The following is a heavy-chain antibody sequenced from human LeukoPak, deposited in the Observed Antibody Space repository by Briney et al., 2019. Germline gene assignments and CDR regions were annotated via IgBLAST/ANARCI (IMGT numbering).Heavy chain of an antibody. CDR3: ARSSIAVATIGYYYGMDV. D-gene: IGHD5-12*01. CDR2: IIPIFGTA. J-gene: IGHJ6*04. CDR1: GGTFSSYA. Sequence: SVKVSCMASGGTFSSYAISWVRQAPGQGLEWMGGIIPIFGTANYAQKFQGRVTITADESTSTAYMELSSLRSEDTAVYYCARSSIAVATIGYYYGMDVWGKGTTVTVSS. V-gene: IGHV1-69*01.